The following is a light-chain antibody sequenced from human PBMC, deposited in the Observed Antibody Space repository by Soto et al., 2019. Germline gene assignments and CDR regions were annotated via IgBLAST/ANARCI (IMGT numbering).Light chain of an antibody. Sequence: EIVLTQSPGTLSLSPGEKATLSCRASQSVSNNYLAWCQQRPGQAPRLLIYGASSRATGIPDRFSGSGSGTDFTLTISRLEPEDFAVYYCQHYGTSRAFGQGTKVEIK. V-gene: IGKV3-20*01. CDR2: GAS. J-gene: IGKJ1*01. CDR3: QHYGTSRA. CDR1: QSVSNNY.